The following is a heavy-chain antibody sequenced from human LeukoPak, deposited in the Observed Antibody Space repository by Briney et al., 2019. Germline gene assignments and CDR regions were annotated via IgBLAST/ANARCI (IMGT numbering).Heavy chain of an antibody. J-gene: IGHJ6*03. CDR1: GFTLSSNS. D-gene: IGHD3-16*01. Sequence: GGSPRLSCAVSGFTLSSNSMNCVRQAPGMGLEWVSYISSSSTTIYYADSVKGRFTISRDNAKNSLYLQMNSLRAEDTAVYYCARDYASEYMDVWGKGTTVTVSS. V-gene: IGHV3-48*01. CDR2: ISSSSTTI. CDR3: ARDYASEYMDV.